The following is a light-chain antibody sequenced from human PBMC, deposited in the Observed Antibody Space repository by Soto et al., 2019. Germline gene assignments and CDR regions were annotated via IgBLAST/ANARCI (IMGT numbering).Light chain of an antibody. CDR2: DVS. CDR3: SSYTSSSTLGVV. CDR1: SSDVGGYNY. J-gene: IGLJ2*01. V-gene: IGLV2-14*01. Sequence: QSALTQPASVSGSPGQSITISCTGTSSDVGGYNYVSWYQQHPGKAPKLMIYDVSTRPSGVSNRFSGSKSGNTASLTISGLQAEDEADYYCSSYTSSSTLGVVFGGGTKRTVL.